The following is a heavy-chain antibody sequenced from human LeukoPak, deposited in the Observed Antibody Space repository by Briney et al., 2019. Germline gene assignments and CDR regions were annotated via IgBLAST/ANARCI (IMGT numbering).Heavy chain of an antibody. CDR2: IYYSGST. CDR1: GGSISSYY. CDR3: ARSVEGYCSGGSCYSYSYYMDV. V-gene: IGHV4-59*01. Sequence: PSETLSLTCTVSGGSISSYYWSWIRQPPGKGLEWIGYIYYSGSTNYNPSLKSRVTISVDTSKNQFSLKLSSVTAADTAVYYCARSVEGYCSGGSCYSYSYYMDVWGKGTTVTVSS. J-gene: IGHJ6*03. D-gene: IGHD2-15*01.